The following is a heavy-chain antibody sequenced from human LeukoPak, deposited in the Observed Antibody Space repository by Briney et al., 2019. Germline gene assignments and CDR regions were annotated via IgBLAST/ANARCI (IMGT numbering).Heavy chain of an antibody. Sequence: SETLSLTCTVSGGSISSSSYYWGWIRQPPGKGLEWVGSIYCSGSTNYNPSLKSRVTISVDTSKNQFSLKLSSVTAVDTAVYYCARQAEEGYRSGGSCRLRPNCFDPWGQGTLVTVSS. D-gene: IGHD2-15*01. CDR2: IYCSGST. CDR1: GGSISSSSYY. V-gene: IGHV4-39*01. CDR3: ARQAEEGYRSGGSCRLRPNCFDP. J-gene: IGHJ5*02.